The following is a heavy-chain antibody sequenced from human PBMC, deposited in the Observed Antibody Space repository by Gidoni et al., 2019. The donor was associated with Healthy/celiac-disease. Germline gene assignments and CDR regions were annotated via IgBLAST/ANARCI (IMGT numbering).Heavy chain of an antibody. J-gene: IGHJ4*02. CDR3: AKENSYYDILTGYSYYFDY. D-gene: IGHD3-9*01. V-gene: IGHV3-23*01. CDR2: FSGGGGST. CDR1: GFTFSSYA. Sequence: EAQLLESGGGLVQPGGSLRLSCAASGFTFSSYAMSWVPQAPGKGLEWVSAFSGGGGSTYYADSVKGRFTISRDNSKNTLYLQMNSLRAEDTAVYYCAKENSYYDILTGYSYYFDYWGQGTLVTVSS.